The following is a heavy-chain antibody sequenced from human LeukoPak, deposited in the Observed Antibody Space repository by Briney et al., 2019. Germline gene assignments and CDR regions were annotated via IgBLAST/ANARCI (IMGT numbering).Heavy chain of an antibody. V-gene: IGHV7-4-1*02. CDR3: ARNPGQTAGTLLWFDP. Sequence: ASVKVSCKASGYTFTSYAMNWVRQAPGQGLEWMGWINTNTGNPAYAQGFTGRFVFSLYTSVSTAYLQISSLKAEDTDVYYCARNPGQTAGTLLWFDPWGQGTLVTVSS. CDR2: INTNTGNP. J-gene: IGHJ5*02. CDR1: GYTFTSYA. D-gene: IGHD6-13*01.